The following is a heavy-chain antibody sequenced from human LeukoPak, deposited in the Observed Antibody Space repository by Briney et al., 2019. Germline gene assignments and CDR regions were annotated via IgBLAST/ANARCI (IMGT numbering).Heavy chain of an antibody. J-gene: IGHJ4*02. V-gene: IGHV3-23*01. Sequence: GGSLRLSCAASGFTFSRSAVSWVRQAPGKGLEWLSTINGGGGATYYADSVTGRFTISSDASQNTLHLLMNSLRTEDTAVYYCAKANPTPRGVNFDYWGQGTLVTVSS. D-gene: IGHD3-10*01. CDR3: AKANPTPRGVNFDY. CDR2: INGGGGAT. CDR1: GFTFSRSA.